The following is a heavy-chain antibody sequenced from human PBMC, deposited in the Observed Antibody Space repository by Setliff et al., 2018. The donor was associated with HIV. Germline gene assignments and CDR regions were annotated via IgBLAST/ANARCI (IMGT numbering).Heavy chain of an antibody. CDR3: ARTFGDLKHYNYYYTIDV. CDR2: IYTSGST. Sequence: SETLSLTCTVSGGSISNYYWSWIRQPPGKGLEWIGYIYTSGSTNYNLSLKSRVTIAVDTSKNQFSLKLSSVTAADTAVYYCARTFGDLKHYNYYYTIDVWGQGTPVTVSS. CDR1: GGSISNYY. J-gene: IGHJ6*02. D-gene: IGHD3-10*01. V-gene: IGHV4-4*09.